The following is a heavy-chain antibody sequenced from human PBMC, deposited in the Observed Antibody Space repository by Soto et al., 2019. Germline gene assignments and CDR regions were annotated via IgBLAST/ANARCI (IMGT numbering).Heavy chain of an antibody. V-gene: IGHV3-48*02. Sequence: PXXSLRLSFAASGFTFSSYSMNWVLQAPGKGLEWVSYISSSSSTIYYADSVKGRFTISRDNAKNSLYLQMNSLRDEDTAVYYCARDQEYDYVWGSYRYLDYWGQGTLVTVS. CDR3: ARDQEYDYVWGSYRYLDY. D-gene: IGHD3-16*02. J-gene: IGHJ4*02. CDR2: ISSSSSTI. CDR1: GFTFSSYS.